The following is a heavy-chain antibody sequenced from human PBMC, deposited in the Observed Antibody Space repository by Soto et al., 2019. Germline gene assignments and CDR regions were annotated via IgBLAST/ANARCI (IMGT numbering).Heavy chain of an antibody. D-gene: IGHD5-18*01. CDR1: GDSISINNY. V-gene: IGHV4-30-4*02. Sequence: SDTLSLTCTVSGDSISINNYWSWIRQPPGEGLEWIGFISYSGTTSYSPSLKSRVAISLDTSKNQFSLSLNFVTAADTAVYYCARGRGYSYGLDPWGQGSLVTVSS. CDR3: ARGRGYSYGLDP. CDR2: ISYSGTT. J-gene: IGHJ5*02.